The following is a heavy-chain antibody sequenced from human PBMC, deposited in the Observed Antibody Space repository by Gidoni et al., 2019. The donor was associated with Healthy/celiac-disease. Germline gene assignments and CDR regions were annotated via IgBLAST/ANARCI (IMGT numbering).Heavy chain of an antibody. V-gene: IGHV3-33*01. CDR2: IWYDGSNK. CDR3: ARTPTTPWNYYYGMDV. D-gene: IGHD4-17*01. Sequence: WVAVIWYDGSNKYYADSVKGRFTISRDKSKNTLYLQMNSLRAEDTAVYYCARTPTTPWNYYYGMDVWGQGTTVTVSS. J-gene: IGHJ6*02.